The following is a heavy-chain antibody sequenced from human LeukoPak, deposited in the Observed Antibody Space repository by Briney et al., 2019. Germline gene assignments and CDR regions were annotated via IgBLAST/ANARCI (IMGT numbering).Heavy chain of an antibody. V-gene: IGHV4-39*01. D-gene: IGHD1-26*01. CDR1: GDSISSSSYY. Sequence: SETLSLTCTVSGDSISSSSYYWSWIRQPPGKGLEWIGNIYYSGRTYSNPSLLSRLSISVDTSKNQFFLNLNSVTAADMALYYCARLMVGATSVDSWGQGTLVTVSS. J-gene: IGHJ4*02. CDR2: IYYSGRT. CDR3: ARLMVGATSVDS.